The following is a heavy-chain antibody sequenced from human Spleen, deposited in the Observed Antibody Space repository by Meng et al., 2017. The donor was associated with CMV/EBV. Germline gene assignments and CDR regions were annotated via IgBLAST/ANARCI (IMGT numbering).Heavy chain of an antibody. V-gene: IGHV1-2*02. Sequence: KASGYTFTGYYIHWVRQAPGQGFEWMGWINPNSGGTNYAQKFQGRVTMTRDTSISTAYMALSRLRSDDTAVYYCARDGFDTMTSFDYWGQGTLVTVSS. CDR1: GYTFTGYY. CDR2: INPNSGGT. CDR3: ARDGFDTMTSFDY. J-gene: IGHJ4*02. D-gene: IGHD3-22*01.